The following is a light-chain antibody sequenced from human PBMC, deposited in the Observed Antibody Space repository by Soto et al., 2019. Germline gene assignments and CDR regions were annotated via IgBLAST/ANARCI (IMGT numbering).Light chain of an antibody. J-gene: IGKJ1*01. CDR3: QQYYDWPPWT. CDR2: GAS. V-gene: IGKV3-15*01. Sequence: EIVMTQSPATLSVSPGERVTLSCRASQSVRNDLAWYQQRPGQAPRLLIYGASTRAPGIPARFSGSGSGTEFTLTISSLQSEDVALYSCQQYYDWPPWTFGQGTKVEIK. CDR1: QSVRND.